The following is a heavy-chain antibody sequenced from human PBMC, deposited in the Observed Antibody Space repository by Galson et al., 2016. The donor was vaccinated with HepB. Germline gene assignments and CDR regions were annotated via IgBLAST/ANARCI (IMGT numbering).Heavy chain of an antibody. J-gene: IGHJ6*02. CDR2: ISRGSGTI. D-gene: IGHD4-23*01. V-gene: IGHV3-48*02. CDR1: GLTFSRYE. CDR3: ATSDSGGDTFVDV. Sequence: SLRLSCAASGLTFSRYEMNWVRQAPGKGLEWVSYISRGSGTIYYADSVRGRFTASRDNARNSLYLQMNSLRDEDTAVYYCATSDSGGDTFVDVWGQGTTVIVTS.